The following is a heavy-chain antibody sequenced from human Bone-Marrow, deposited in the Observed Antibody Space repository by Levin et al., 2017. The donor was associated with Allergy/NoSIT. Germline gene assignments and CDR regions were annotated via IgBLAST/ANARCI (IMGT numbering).Heavy chain of an antibody. J-gene: IGHJ6*03. V-gene: IGHV4-30-2*01. CDR1: GGSISSGGYS. CDR2: IYHSGST. CDR3: ARVRNFYYMDV. Sequence: SCAVSGGSISSGGYSWSWIRQPPGKGLEWIGYIYHSGSTSYNPSLKSRVTISVDRSKNEFSLKLTSVTVADTAVYYCARVRNFYYMDVWGKGTTVTVSS. D-gene: IGHD3-3*01.